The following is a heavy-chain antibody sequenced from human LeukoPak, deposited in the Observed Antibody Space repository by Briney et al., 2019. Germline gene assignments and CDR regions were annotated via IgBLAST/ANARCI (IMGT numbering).Heavy chain of an antibody. CDR1: GFTFSSYA. CDR2: ISGSGGST. J-gene: IGHJ1*01. D-gene: IGHD6-13*01. V-gene: IGHV3-23*01. CDR3: AKVSSQQRIYFQH. Sequence: PGGSLRLSCAASGFTFSSYAMSWIRQAPGKGLEWVSAISGSGGSTYYADSVKGRFTISRDNSKNTLYLQMNSLRAEDTAVYYCAKVSSQQRIYFQHWGQGTLVTVSS.